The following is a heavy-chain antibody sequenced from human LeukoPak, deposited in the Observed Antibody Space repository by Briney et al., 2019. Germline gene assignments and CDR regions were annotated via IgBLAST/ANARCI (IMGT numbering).Heavy chain of an antibody. CDR3: ARVLSRGYSYSKSSFDY. CDR2: IYYSESA. V-gene: IGHV4-59*01. J-gene: IGHJ4*02. CDR1: GGSISDYY. Sequence: SETLSLTCTVSGGSISDYYWSWIRQSPGKGLECIGYIYYSESANYNPSLKSRVTISVDTSKNQFSLRLSSVTAADTAVYYCARVLSRGYSYSKSSFDYWGQGTLVTVSS. D-gene: IGHD5-18*01.